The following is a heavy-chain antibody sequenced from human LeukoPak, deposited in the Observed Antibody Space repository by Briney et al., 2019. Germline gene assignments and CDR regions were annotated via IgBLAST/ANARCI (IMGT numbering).Heavy chain of an antibody. CDR2: ISGSGGST. D-gene: IGHD3-22*01. Sequence: GGSLRLSCAASGFNFSIYSMNWVRQAPGKGLEWVSAISGSGGSTYYADSVKGRFTISRDNSKNTLYLQMNSLRAEDTAVYYCAKEGVESYYYDSSGYYCYYFDYWGQGTLVTVSS. CDR3: AKEGVESYYYDSSGYYCYYFDY. J-gene: IGHJ4*02. CDR1: GFNFSIYS. V-gene: IGHV3-23*01.